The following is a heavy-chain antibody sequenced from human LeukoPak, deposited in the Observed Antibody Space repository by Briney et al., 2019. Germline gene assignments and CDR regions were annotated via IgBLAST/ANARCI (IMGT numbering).Heavy chain of an antibody. CDR2: ISSSSSYI. CDR3: ARDSSSSGGDNWFDP. V-gene: IGHV3-21*01. Sequence: GGSLRLSCAASGFTFSSYSMNWVRQAPGKGLEWVSSISSSSSYIYYADSVKGRFTISRDNAKNSLYLQMNSLRAEDTAVYYCARDSSSSGGDNWFDPWGQGTLVTVSA. D-gene: IGHD6-13*01. CDR1: GFTFSSYS. J-gene: IGHJ5*02.